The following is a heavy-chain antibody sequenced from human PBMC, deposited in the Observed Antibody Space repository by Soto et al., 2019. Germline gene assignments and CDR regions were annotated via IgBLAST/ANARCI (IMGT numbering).Heavy chain of an antibody. D-gene: IGHD5-18*01. Sequence: QVQLVESGGGVVQPGSSLRLSCAVSGFTFRNYGMHWVRQAPGKGLEWVALRSYDGSDQYYGESVKGRFTISRDSSKNTLYLDVSSLRLEDTAVYYCAKVASYGYGSNSDVEYWGQGTMVTVSS. CDR1: GFTFRNYG. CDR3: AKVASYGYGSNSDVEY. J-gene: IGHJ4*02. V-gene: IGHV3-30*18. CDR2: RSYDGSDQ.